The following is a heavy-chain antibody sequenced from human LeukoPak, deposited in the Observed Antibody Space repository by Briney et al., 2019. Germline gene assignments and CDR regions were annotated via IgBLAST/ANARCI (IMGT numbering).Heavy chain of an antibody. CDR3: ARAPLDRYCSSTSCSLAGWFDP. J-gene: IGHJ5*02. Sequence: GGSLRLSCAASGFTFDDYAMHWVRQAPGKGLEWVSGISWNSGSIGYADSVKGRFTISRDNAKNTLYLQMNSLRAEDTAVYYCARAPLDRYCSSTSCSLAGWFDPWGQGTLVTVSS. V-gene: IGHV3-9*01. CDR2: ISWNSGSI. D-gene: IGHD2-2*01. CDR1: GFTFDDYA.